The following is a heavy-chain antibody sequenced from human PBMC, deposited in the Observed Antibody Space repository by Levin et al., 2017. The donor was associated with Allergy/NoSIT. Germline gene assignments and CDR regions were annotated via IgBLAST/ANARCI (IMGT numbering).Heavy chain of an antibody. V-gene: IGHV4-31*03. CDR1: GGSISSGGYY. CDR2: IYYSGST. D-gene: IGHD6-13*01. CDR3: ARERGGQQLAPYYFDY. J-gene: IGHJ4*02. Sequence: SETLSLTCTVSGGSISSGGYYWSWIRQHPGKGLEWIGYIYYSGSTYYNPSLKSRVTISVDTSKNQFSLKLSSVTAADTAVYYCARERGGQQLAPYYFDYWGQGTLVTVSS.